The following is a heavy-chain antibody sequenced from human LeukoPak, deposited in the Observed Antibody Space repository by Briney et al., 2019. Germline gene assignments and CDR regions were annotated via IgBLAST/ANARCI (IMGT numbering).Heavy chain of an antibody. Sequence: PGGSLRLSCAASGFTFSSYAMSWVRQAPGKGLEWVSAISGSGGSTYYADSVKGRFTISRDNSKNTLYLQMNNLRAEDTAVYYCAKDLEYYDILTCFDYWGQGTLVTVSS. D-gene: IGHD3-9*01. V-gene: IGHV3-23*01. J-gene: IGHJ4*02. CDR2: ISGSGGST. CDR3: AKDLEYYDILTCFDY. CDR1: GFTFSSYA.